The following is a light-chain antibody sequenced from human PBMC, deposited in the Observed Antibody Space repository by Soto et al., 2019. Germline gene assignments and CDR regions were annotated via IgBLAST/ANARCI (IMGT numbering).Light chain of an antibody. J-gene: IGKJ2*01. CDR2: AAS. Sequence: DIQMTQSPSSVSASVGDRVTITCRASQGISRFLAWYQQKSGKAPKFLIYAASSLQSGVLSRFSGSGSGTDFTLTINSLQPEDFATSYCQQTNSFPYTFGQGTKVEIK. V-gene: IGKV1-12*01. CDR1: QGISRF. CDR3: QQTNSFPYT.